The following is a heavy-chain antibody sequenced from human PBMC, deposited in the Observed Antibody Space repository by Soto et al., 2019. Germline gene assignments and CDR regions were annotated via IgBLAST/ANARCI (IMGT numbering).Heavy chain of an antibody. CDR1: GFAFRTYE. D-gene: IGHD2-2*01. CDR2: ISATGNTL. J-gene: IGHJ6*02. CDR3: ARDGVVLSDGAMDV. V-gene: IGHV3-48*03. Sequence: EVQLVESGGGLVQPGGSLRLSCSASGFAFRTYEMNWVRQAPGKGLEWVSYISATGNTLYYVDSVKGRFTISRDNAKNSLYLQMNNLRVEDTAIYYCARDGVVLSDGAMDVWGQGTTVTVSS.